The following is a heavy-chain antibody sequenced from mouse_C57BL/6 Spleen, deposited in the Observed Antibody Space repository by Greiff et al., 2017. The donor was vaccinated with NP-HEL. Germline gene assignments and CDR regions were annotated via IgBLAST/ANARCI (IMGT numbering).Heavy chain of an antibody. Sequence: EVQLVESGGDLVKPGGSLKLSCAASGFTFSSYGMSWVRQTPDKRLEWVATISSGGSYTYYPDSVKGRFTISRDNAKNTLYLQMSSLKSEDTAMYYCARHDDYDDGAYWGQGTLVTVSA. J-gene: IGHJ3*01. CDR3: ARHDDYDDGAY. V-gene: IGHV5-6*01. CDR1: GFTFSSYG. D-gene: IGHD2-4*01. CDR2: ISSGGSYT.